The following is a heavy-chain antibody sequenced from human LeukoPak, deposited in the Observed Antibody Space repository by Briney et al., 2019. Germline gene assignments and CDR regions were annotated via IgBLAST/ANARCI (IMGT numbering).Heavy chain of an antibody. CDR2: ISPYNGNV. Sequence: ASVKVSCKASGYTFSRYGISWVRQAPGQGLEWMGWISPYNGNVNYAHQPQDRVTMTTDTSTGTAYMEVRSLRSDDTAVYYCARGWFDTTAYHHPFDYWGQGTLVTVSS. V-gene: IGHV1-18*01. CDR1: GYTFSRYG. D-gene: IGHD3-9*01. CDR3: ARGWFDTTAYHHPFDY. J-gene: IGHJ4*02.